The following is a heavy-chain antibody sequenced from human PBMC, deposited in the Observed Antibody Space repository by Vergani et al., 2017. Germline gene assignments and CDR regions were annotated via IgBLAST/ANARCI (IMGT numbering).Heavy chain of an antibody. Sequence: EVQLVESGGGLVQPGGSLRLSCAASGFTFSSYWMSWVRQAPGKGLEWVANIKQDGSEKYYVDSVKGRFTISRDNAKNSLYLQMNSLRAEDTAVYYCAREMLGYCSSTSCYTYYYYYYMDVWGKGP. CDR2: IKQDGSEK. D-gene: IGHD2-2*02. CDR1: GFTFSSYW. CDR3: AREMLGYCSSTSCYTYYYYYYMDV. V-gene: IGHV3-7*01. J-gene: IGHJ6*03.